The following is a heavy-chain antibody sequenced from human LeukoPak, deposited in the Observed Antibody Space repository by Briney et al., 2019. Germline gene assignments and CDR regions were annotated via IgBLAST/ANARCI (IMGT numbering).Heavy chain of an antibody. CDR1: GYTFTGYY. D-gene: IGHD3-10*01. CDR2: INPNSGGT. Sequence: ASVKVSCKASGYTFTGYYMHWVRQAPGQGLEWMGWINPNSGGTNYAQKFQGRVTMTRDTSISTAYMELSRLRSDDTAVYYCARGSVMNYYGSGSSVKVDYYYGMDVWGQGTTVTVSS. J-gene: IGHJ6*02. V-gene: IGHV1-2*02. CDR3: ARGSVMNYYGSGSSVKVDYYYGMDV.